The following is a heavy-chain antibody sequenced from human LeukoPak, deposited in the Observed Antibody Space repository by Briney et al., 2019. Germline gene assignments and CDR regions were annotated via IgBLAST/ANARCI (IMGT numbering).Heavy chain of an antibody. V-gene: IGHV4-59*02. CDR1: GDSVSSYY. CDR3: ARAGSSWSFDY. J-gene: IGHJ4*02. CDR2: IYYTGNI. Sequence: SETLFLICTVSGDSVSSYYWSWIRQPPGKGLEWIAYIYYTGNINYNPSLKSRVTISVDTSKNQFSLNLTSVTAADTAVYYCARAGSSWSFDYWGQGTLVTVSS. D-gene: IGHD6-13*01.